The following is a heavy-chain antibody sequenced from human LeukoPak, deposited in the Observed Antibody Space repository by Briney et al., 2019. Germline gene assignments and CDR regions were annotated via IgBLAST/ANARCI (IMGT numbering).Heavy chain of an antibody. V-gene: IGHV3-66*01. D-gene: IGHD5-12*01. Sequence: GGSLRLSCAASGFTVSSNYMSWVRQAPGKGLEWVSLLYSGGATYYADSVKGRFTISRDNSKNTLFLQMNSLRAEDTAVYYCAKDREGLGSGYDLEYFDYWGQGTLVTVSS. CDR3: AKDREGLGSGYDLEYFDY. CDR2: LYSGGAT. J-gene: IGHJ4*02. CDR1: GFTVSSNY.